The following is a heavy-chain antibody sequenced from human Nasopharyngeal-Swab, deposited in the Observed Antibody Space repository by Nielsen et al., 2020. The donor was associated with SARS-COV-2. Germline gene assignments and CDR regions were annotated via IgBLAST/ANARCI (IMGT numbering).Heavy chain of an antibody. J-gene: IGHJ6*03. V-gene: IGHV4-61*08. Sequence: SETLSLTCTVSGGSISSGGYYWSWIRQHPGKGLKWIGYIYYSGSTNYNPSLKSRVTISVDTSKNQFSLKLSSVTAADTAVYYCARDKGGMATLDYYYYYYMDVWGKGTTVTVSS. CDR1: GGSISSGGYY. D-gene: IGHD5-24*01. CDR3: ARDKGGMATLDYYYYYYMDV. CDR2: IYYSGST.